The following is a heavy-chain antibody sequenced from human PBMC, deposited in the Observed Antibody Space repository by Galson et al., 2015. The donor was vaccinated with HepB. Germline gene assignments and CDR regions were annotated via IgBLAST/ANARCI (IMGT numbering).Heavy chain of an antibody. CDR2: ISGYNGDT. Sequence: SVKVSCKASGYTFASYGISWVRQAPGQGLEWMGWISGYNGDTNYAQRLQGRVTMTTDTSTSTAYMDLRSLRSDDTAVYYCARMSVSVVTSVGAGYGMDVWGQGTTVTVSS. CDR3: ARMSVSVVTSVGAGYGMDV. V-gene: IGHV1-18*04. CDR1: GYTFASYG. D-gene: IGHD4-23*01. J-gene: IGHJ6*02.